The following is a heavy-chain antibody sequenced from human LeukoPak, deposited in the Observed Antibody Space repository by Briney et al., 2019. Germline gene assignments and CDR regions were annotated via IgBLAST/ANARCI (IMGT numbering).Heavy chain of an antibody. CDR3: ARGGYCGGDCYFLREIPYDYYYMDV. V-gene: IGHV3-21*01. D-gene: IGHD2-21*01. CDR1: GFTFSSYS. CDR2: ISSSSSYI. Sequence: PGGSLRLSCAASGFTFSSYSMNWVRQAPGKGLEWVSSISSSSSYIYYADSVKGRFTISRDNAKNSLYLQMNSLRAEDTAVYYCARGGYCGGDCYFLREIPYDYYYMDVWGKGTTVTVSS. J-gene: IGHJ6*03.